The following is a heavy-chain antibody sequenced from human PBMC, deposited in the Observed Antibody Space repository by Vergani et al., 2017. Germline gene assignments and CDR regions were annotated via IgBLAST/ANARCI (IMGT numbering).Heavy chain of an antibody. CDR2: ISAGGEST. CDR1: GFIFSDYG. Sequence: EVQLLESGGGLVQPGRSLRLSCAGSGFIFSDYGMTWVRQAPGRGLEWVSAISAGGESTFYADSVKGRFIIPRDNSKNTVYLQMKSLRAEDTAVYYCAKKWLTNEEVDSWGQGTLVTVSS. D-gene: IGHD5-12*01. CDR3: AKKWLTNEEVDS. J-gene: IGHJ4*02. V-gene: IGHV3-23*01.